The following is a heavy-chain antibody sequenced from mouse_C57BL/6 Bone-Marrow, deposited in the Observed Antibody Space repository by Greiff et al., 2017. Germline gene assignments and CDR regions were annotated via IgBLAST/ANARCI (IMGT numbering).Heavy chain of an antibody. V-gene: IGHV5-4*03. D-gene: IGHD1-1*01. Sequence: EVKLVESGGGLVKPGGSLKLSCAASGFTFSSYAMSWVRQTPEKRLEWVATISDGGSYTYYPDNVKGRFTISRDHAKNNLYLQMSHLKSEDTAMYYCARFLYYYGSSFAYWGQGTLVTVSA. CDR3: ARFLYYYGSSFAY. CDR1: GFTFSSYA. CDR2: ISDGGSYT. J-gene: IGHJ3*01.